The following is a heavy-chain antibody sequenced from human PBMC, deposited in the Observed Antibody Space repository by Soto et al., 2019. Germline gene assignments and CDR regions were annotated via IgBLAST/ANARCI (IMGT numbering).Heavy chain of an antibody. CDR2: ISGSGDNT. CDR1: GFTFSSYA. CDR3: AKDLGTDDFWSAYYTYYYMDV. V-gene: IGHV3-23*01. Sequence: EVQLLESGGGLVQPGGSLRLSCAASGFTFSSYALNWVRQAPGKGLEWVSVISGSGDNTYYADSVKGRFTNSRDNATNTLYLQMNSLRAEDTAVYYCAKDLGTDDFWSAYYTYYYMDVWSKGTTVSVSS. J-gene: IGHJ6*03. D-gene: IGHD3-3*01.